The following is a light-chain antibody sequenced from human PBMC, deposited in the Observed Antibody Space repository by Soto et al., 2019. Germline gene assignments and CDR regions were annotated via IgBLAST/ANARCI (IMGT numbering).Light chain of an antibody. Sequence: QSVLTQPASVSGSPGQSITISCTGSSSDVGAYNYVSWYQQHPGKAPKLIIYDVSNRPSGVSNRFSGSKSDNTASLTISGLQPDDEAAYYCSSYTRGSTVLLGGGTKVTVL. CDR3: SSYTRGSTVL. V-gene: IGLV2-14*03. J-gene: IGLJ2*01. CDR1: SSDVGAYNY. CDR2: DVS.